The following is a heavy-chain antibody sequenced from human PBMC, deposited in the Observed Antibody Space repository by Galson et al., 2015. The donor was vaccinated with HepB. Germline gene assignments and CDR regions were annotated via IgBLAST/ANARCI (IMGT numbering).Heavy chain of an antibody. CDR2: INPNSGGT. V-gene: IGHV1-2*02. J-gene: IGHJ4*02. CDR3: AREDPATVTTFYY. CDR1: GYTFTGYY. D-gene: IGHD4-17*01. Sequence: SVKVSCKASGYTFTGYYMHWVRQAPGQGLEWMGWINPNSGGTNYAQKFQGRVTMTRDTSISTAYMELSRLRSDDTAVYYCAREDPATVTTFYYWGQGTLVTVSS.